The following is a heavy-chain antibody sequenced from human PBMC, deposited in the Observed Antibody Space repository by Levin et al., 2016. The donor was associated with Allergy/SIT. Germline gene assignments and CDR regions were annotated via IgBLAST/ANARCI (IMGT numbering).Heavy chain of an antibody. D-gene: IGHD3-3*01. CDR1: GYTFTSYY. J-gene: IGHJ5*02. Sequence: ASVKVSCKASGYTFTSYYMHWVRQAPGQGLEWMGWISAYNGNTNYAQKLQGRVTMTTDTSTSTAYMELRSLRSDDTAVYYCAHCLEWPNSNWFDPWGQGTLVTVSS. CDR3: AHCLEWPNSNWFDP. CDR2: ISAYNGNT. V-gene: IGHV1-18*04.